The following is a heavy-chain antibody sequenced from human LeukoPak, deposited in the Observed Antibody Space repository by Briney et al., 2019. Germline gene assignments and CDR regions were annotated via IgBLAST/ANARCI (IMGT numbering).Heavy chain of an antibody. CDR1: GYTFTGYY. V-gene: IGHV1-2*02. CDR3: AREGGLGYYYDSSGYPIDY. J-gene: IGHJ4*02. D-gene: IGHD3-22*01. Sequence: VASVKVSCKASGYTFTGYYMHWVRQAPGQGLEWMGWINPNSGGTNYAQKFQGRVTMTRDTSISTAYMELSRLRSDDTAVYYCAREGGLGYYYDSSGYPIDYWGQGTLVTVSS. CDR2: INPNSGGT.